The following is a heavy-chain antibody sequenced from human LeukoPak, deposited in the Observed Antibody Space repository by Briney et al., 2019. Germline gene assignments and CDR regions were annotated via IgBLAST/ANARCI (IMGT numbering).Heavy chain of an antibody. D-gene: IGHD3-10*01. Sequence: GASVKVSCKASGYTFTGYYMHWVRQAPGQGLEWMGWINPNSGGTNYAQKFQGWVTMTRDTSISTAYMELSRLRSDDTAVYYCARDLMDYYGSGSYYKTFGYWGQGTLVTASS. V-gene: IGHV1-2*04. J-gene: IGHJ4*02. CDR1: GYTFTGYY. CDR3: ARDLMDYYGSGSYYKTFGY. CDR2: INPNSGGT.